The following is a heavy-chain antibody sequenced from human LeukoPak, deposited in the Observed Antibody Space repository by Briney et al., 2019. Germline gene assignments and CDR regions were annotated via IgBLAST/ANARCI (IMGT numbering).Heavy chain of an antibody. J-gene: IGHJ4*02. V-gene: IGHV1-2*02. CDR2: INPNSGGT. CDR3: ATLQDWILGGATTYFDY. Sequence: ASVKVSCKASGYTFTGYYMHWVRQAPGQGLEWMGWINPNSGGTNYAQKFQGRVTMTRDTSISTAYMELSRLRSDDTAVYYCATLQDWILGGATTYFDYWGQGTLVTVSS. CDR1: GYTFTGYY. D-gene: IGHD1-26*01.